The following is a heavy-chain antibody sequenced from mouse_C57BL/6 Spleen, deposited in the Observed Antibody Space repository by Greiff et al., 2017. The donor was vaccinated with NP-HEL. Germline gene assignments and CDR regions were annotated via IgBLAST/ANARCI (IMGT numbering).Heavy chain of an antibody. D-gene: IGHD1-1*02. CDR3: ARDYARYFDV. V-gene: IGHV1-61*01. CDR1: GYTFTSYC. J-gene: IGHJ1*03. CDR2: IYPSDSET. Sequence: QVQLQQPGAELVRPGSSVKLSCKASGYTFTSYCMDWVKQRPGQGLEWIGNIYPSDSETHYNQKFKDKATLTVDKSSSTAYMQLSSLTSEDSAVYYCARDYARYFDVWGTGTTVTVSS.